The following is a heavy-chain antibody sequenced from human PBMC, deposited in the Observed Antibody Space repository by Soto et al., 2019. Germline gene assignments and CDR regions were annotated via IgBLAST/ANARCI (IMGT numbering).Heavy chain of an antibody. J-gene: IGHJ4*02. D-gene: IGHD2-15*01. CDR3: ARVGGVAARTFDY. Sequence: SEPLSITCTVSGGSISPFYWSWVRQPPGKGLEWIGYLYYSGNTNYNPSLKSRVTISVDASKNQVSLRLTSVTAADTAVYYCARVGGVAARTFDYWGQGTVVTVSS. CDR1: GGSISPFY. V-gene: IGHV4-59*01. CDR2: LYYSGNT.